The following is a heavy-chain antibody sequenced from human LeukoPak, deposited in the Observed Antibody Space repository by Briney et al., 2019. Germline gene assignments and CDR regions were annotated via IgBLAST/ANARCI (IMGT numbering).Heavy chain of an antibody. D-gene: IGHD3-10*01. Sequence: QPGGSLRLSCAASGFTSSSYAMSWVRQAPGKGLEWVSAISGSGGSTYYADSVKGRFTISRDNSKNTLYLQMNSLRAEDTAVYYCAKDAHAYYGSGSYSGYWGQGTLVTVSS. CDR3: AKDAHAYYGSGSYSGY. J-gene: IGHJ4*02. V-gene: IGHV3-23*01. CDR1: GFTSSSYA. CDR2: ISGSGGST.